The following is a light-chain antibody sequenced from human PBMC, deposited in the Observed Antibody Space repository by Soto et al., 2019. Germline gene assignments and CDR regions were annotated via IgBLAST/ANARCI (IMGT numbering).Light chain of an antibody. CDR1: QSVSSSY. V-gene: IGKV3-20*01. CDR3: QQYGSSPWT. CDR2: DAS. Sequence: EFVFTQSPGSLSLSPGERATLSCRASQSVSSSYLAWYQQKPGQAPRLLIYDASTRATGIPDRFRGSGSGTDFTLTISRLEPEDFAVYYSQQYGSSPWTFGQGTKVDIK. J-gene: IGKJ1*01.